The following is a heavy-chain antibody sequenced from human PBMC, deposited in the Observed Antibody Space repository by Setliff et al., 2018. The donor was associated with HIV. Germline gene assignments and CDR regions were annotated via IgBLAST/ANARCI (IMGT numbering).Heavy chain of an antibody. Sequence: SETLSLTCTVSGDSISSSTFYWGWIRQPPGKGLEWIGSIYCSGTTYYNPSLKSRVAISVDTSKNQFSLKLSSVTAADTAVYYCARPRLRGSGAFDIWGQGTMVTVSS. CDR3: ARPRLRGSGAFDI. J-gene: IGHJ3*02. D-gene: IGHD2-21*01. V-gene: IGHV4-39*01. CDR2: IYCSGTT. CDR1: GDSISSSTFY.